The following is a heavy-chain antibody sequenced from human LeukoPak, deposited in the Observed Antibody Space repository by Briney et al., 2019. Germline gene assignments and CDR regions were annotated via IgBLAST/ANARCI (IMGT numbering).Heavy chain of an antibody. CDR2: INTNTGNP. D-gene: IGHD5-18*01. CDR3: ARRAIYSDSSSAFDI. V-gene: IGHV7-4-1*02. Sequence: ASVKVSCKASGYTFTSYAMNWVRQAPGQGLEWMGWINTNTGNPTYAQGFTGRFVFSLDTSVSTAYLQISSLKASDTAMYYCARRAIYSDSSSAFDIWGQGTMVTVSS. J-gene: IGHJ3*02. CDR1: GYTFTSYA.